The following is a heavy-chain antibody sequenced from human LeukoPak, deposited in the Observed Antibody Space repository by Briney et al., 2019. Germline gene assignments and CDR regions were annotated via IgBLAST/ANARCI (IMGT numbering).Heavy chain of an antibody. CDR3: ARVGQWLVNY. J-gene: IGHJ4*02. Sequence: GGSLRLSCAASGFTFSSYAMSWVRQAPGKGLEWVSYTSSSGYTRYYADSVKGRFTISRDNAKNSLYLQMNSLRAEDTAVYYYARVGQWLVNYWGRGTLVTVCS. CDR1: GFTFSSYA. CDR2: TSSSGYTR. V-gene: IGHV3-48*03. D-gene: IGHD6-19*01.